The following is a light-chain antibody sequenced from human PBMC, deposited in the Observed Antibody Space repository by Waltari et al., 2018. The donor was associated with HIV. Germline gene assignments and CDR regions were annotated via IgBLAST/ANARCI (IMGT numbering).Light chain of an antibody. Sequence: QSALTQPPSASGSPGQSVTISCTGTSRDLGGYNYVSWYQQHPGKAPKLIMTEVTKRPSGVPDRFSGSKSGNTASLTVSGLQAEDEAHYYCSSYAPTNNFYVLFGGGTALTVL. J-gene: IGLJ2*01. CDR2: EVT. CDR1: SRDLGGYNY. CDR3: SSYAPTNNFYVL. V-gene: IGLV2-8*01.